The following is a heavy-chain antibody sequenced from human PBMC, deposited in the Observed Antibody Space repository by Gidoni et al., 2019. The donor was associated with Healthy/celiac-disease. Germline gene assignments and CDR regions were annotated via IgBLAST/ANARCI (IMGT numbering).Heavy chain of an antibody. J-gene: IGHJ4*02. CDR3: AKVYIRLTMVRGGSYFDY. V-gene: IGHV3-30*18. D-gene: IGHD3-10*01. CDR2: ISYDGSNK. CDR1: GFPFSSYG. Sequence: QVQLVESGGGVVQPGRSLRLSCSASGFPFSSYGMHWVRQAPGKGLEWVAVISYDGSNKYYADSVKGRFTISRDNSKNTLYLQMNSLRAEDTAVYYCAKVYIRLTMVRGGSYFDYWGQGTLVTVSS.